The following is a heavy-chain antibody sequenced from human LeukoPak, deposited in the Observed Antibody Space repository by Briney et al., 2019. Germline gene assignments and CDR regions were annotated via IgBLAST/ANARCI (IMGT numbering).Heavy chain of an antibody. J-gene: IGHJ3*02. CDR2: ICGSGGST. Sequence: ETLSLTCTVSGGSFTSSSYYWGWIRQAPGKGLEWVSAICGSGGSTYYADSVKGRFTISRDNSKNTLYLQMNSLRAEDTAVYYCAKDRVGALGRSDAFDIWGQGTMVTVSS. CDR3: AKDRVGALGRSDAFDI. V-gene: IGHV3-23*01. CDR1: GGSFTSSSYY. D-gene: IGHD1-26*01.